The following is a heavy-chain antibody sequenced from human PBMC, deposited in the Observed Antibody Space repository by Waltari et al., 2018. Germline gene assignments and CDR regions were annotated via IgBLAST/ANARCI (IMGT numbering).Heavy chain of an antibody. CDR1: GDSISSYY. CDR3: ARGPSLGDLLAGSFLGYYFGMDV. CDR2: IYTNWRP. Sequence: QVQLQESGPRLVKPSETLSLTCTVSGDSISSYYWSWIRQPAGKGLEWIGRIYTNWRPNYNPSLKSRVTMSVDKSKNQFSLSVTAVTAADTAVYFCARGPSLGDLLAGSFLGYYFGMDVWGQGTTVIVSS. V-gene: IGHV4-4*07. D-gene: IGHD3-9*01. J-gene: IGHJ6*02.